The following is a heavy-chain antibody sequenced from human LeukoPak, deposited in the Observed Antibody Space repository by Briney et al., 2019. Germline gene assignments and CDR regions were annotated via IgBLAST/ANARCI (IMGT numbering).Heavy chain of an antibody. D-gene: IGHD3-3*01. Sequence: APVKVSCKASGYTFTDYYMHWVRQAPGQGLEWMGWINPNSGGTKYAQKFQGRVTLTRDTSIATAYMELSWLTSDDTAVYYCARDWNGYSYWGQGTLVTVSS. CDR3: ARDWNGYSY. CDR2: INPNSGGT. J-gene: IGHJ4*02. CDR1: GYTFTDYY. V-gene: IGHV1-2*02.